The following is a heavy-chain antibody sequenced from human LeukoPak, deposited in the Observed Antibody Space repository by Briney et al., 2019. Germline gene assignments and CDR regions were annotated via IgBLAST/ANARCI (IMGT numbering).Heavy chain of an antibody. CDR1: GGSISSYY. CDR2: IYTSGST. CDR3: ARQNTSGYGGNYSPVAWFDP. D-gene: IGHD4-23*01. V-gene: IGHV4-4*09. Sequence: SETLSLTCTVSGGSISSYYWSWIRQPPGKGLEWIGYIYTSGSTNYNPSLKSRVTISVDTSKNQFSLKLSSVTAADTAVYYCARQNTSGYGGNYSPVAWFDPWGQGTLVTVSS. J-gene: IGHJ5*02.